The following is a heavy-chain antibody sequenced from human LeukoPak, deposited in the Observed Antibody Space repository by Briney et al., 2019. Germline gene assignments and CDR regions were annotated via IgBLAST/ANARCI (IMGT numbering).Heavy chain of an antibody. CDR3: ARDPSNISGHYIYLDY. CDR2: ISAYDGRT. V-gene: IGHV1-18*01. D-gene: IGHD6-19*01. Sequence: GASVKVTCQSSGFAFNKYGFSGVRQAPGQGPEWLGWISAYDGRTNFAQNLQGRLTLTTDTSTTTAYMELRSLTSDDTAVYYCARDPSNISGHYIYLDYWGQGTLVTVSS. CDR1: GFAFNKYG. J-gene: IGHJ4*02.